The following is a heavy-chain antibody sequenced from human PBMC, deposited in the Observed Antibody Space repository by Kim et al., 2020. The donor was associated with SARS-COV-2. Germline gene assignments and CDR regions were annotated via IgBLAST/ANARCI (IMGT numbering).Heavy chain of an antibody. CDR3: ARDRSSSVVADV. Sequence: GGSLRLSCSASGFTFGDYALTWYRQAPGQRLEWVGFVRTETYRATTRYAASVEGRFTISRDDSNSIAYLQMDSLKIEDTAVYYCARDRSSSVVADVWGQGTTVTVSS. D-gene: IGHD2-15*01. J-gene: IGHJ6*02. CDR1: GFTFGDYA. V-gene: IGHV3-49*03. CDR2: VRTETYRATT.